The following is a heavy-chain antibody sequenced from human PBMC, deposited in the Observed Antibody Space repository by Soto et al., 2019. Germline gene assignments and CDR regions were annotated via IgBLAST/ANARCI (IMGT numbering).Heavy chain of an antibody. CDR1: GGSFNRHT. V-gene: IGHV1-69*01. CDR2: IIPIFGTA. CDR3: ARGWGYDSTDYYYAY. Sequence: QVQLVQSGAEVRKPGSSVRVSCKASGGSFNRHTISWVRQAPGQGLEWMGGIIPIFGTANHAQKFQGRVTIIADESTSTVYMELSSLRSEATAIYYCARGWGYDSTDYYYAYWGQGTLVIVSS. J-gene: IGHJ4*02. D-gene: IGHD3-22*01.